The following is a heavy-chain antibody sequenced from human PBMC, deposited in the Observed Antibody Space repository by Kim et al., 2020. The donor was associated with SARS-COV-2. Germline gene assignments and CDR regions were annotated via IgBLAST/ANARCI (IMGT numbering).Heavy chain of an antibody. Sequence: GGSLRLSCAASGFTFSSNYMSWVRQAPGKGLEWVSVIYSSGSTYYAASSMDSLTITSDNSNNNLHLLLISLRAADTTAYYYSRGDYSRILSDRIYYYGM. D-gene: IGHD4-4*01. J-gene: IGHJ6*01. CDR1: GFTFSSNY. CDR2: IYSSGST. CDR3: SRGDYSRILSDRIYYYGM. V-gene: IGHV3-66*01.